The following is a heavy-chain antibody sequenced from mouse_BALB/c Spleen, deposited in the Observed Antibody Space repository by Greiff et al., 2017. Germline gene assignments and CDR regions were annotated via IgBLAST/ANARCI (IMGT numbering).Heavy chain of an antibody. D-gene: IGHD2-10*01. CDR3: ARQAYYGNYGAY. CDR2: ISSGGSYT. Sequence: EVMLVESGGDLVKPGGSLKLSCAASGFTFSSYGMSWVRQTPDKRLEWVATISSGGSYTYYPDSVKGRFTISRDNAKNTLYLQMSSLKSEDTAMYYCARQAYYGNYGAYWGQGTLVTVSA. CDR1: GFTFSSYG. J-gene: IGHJ3*01. V-gene: IGHV5-6*01.